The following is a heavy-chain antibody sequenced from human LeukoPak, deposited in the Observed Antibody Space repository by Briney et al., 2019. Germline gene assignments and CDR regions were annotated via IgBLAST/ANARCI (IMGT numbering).Heavy chain of an antibody. J-gene: IGHJ3*02. CDR3: AREDRAFDI. V-gene: IGHV3-30*03. CDR1: GFTFSSYG. CDR2: ISYDGSNK. Sequence: GGSLRLSCAASGFTFSSYGMHWVRQAPGKGLEWVAVISYDGSNKYYADSVKGRFTISRDNSKNTLYLQMNSLRAEDTAVCYCAREDRAFDIWGQGTMVTVSS.